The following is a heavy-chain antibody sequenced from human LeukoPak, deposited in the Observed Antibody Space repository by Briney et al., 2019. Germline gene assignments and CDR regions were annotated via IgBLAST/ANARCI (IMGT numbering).Heavy chain of an antibody. CDR3: ARDGRMYYYDSSGDAFDI. CDR2: ISSSSSTI. CDR1: GFTFSSYS. Sequence: GGSLILSCAASGFTFSSYSMNWVRQAPGKGLEWVSYISSSSSTIYYADSVKGRFTISRDNAKNSLYLQMNSLRDEDTAVYYCARDGRMYYYDSSGDAFDIWGQGTMVTVSS. V-gene: IGHV3-48*02. D-gene: IGHD3-22*01. J-gene: IGHJ3*02.